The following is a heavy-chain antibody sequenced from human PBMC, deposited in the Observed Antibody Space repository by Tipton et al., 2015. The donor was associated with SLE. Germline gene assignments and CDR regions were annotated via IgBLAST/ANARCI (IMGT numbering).Heavy chain of an antibody. D-gene: IGHD3-3*01. CDR2: VFYRGST. CDR1: GEALNSKSFY. V-gene: IGHV4-39*01. CDR3: ARHEFWGGALNFDN. J-gene: IGHJ4*02. Sequence: GEALNSKSFYWAWIRQPPGKGLEWIGSVFYRGSTRLNTSLKSRVTISIDTSKNQFSLKLASVTATDTAVYYCARHEFWGGALNFDNWGQGALATVSS.